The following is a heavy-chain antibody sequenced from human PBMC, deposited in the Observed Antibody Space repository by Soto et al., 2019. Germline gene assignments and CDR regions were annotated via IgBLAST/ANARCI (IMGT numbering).Heavy chain of an antibody. D-gene: IGHD1-26*01. CDR2: IYYSGIA. CDR3: ARVGVGIGNHFDS. CDR1: NGSISGYY. V-gene: IGHV4-59*01. Sequence: RSLTCTVSNGSISGYYWTWIRQPPGKGLEWSGYIYYSGIARYNPSLESRVTLSVDASKNQLSLRLNSVTAADTAVYHCARVGVGIGNHFDSWGQGXLVTVSS. J-gene: IGHJ4*02.